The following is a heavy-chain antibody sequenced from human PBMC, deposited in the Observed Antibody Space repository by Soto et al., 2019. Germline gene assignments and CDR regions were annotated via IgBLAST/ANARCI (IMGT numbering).Heavy chain of an antibody. CDR1: GGTFNNYA. Sequence: QVQLVQSGAEVKKPGSSVKVSCKASGGTFNNYAISWVRQAPGQGLEWMGGIIPIIGTADYAHKFQGRLAISAVESTGTTLMELSSLRSEDTALYYCARGGVDVVATSAFDYWGQGTLVTVSS. J-gene: IGHJ4*02. CDR3: ARGGVDVVATSAFDY. V-gene: IGHV1-69*01. CDR2: IIPIIGTA. D-gene: IGHD5-12*01.